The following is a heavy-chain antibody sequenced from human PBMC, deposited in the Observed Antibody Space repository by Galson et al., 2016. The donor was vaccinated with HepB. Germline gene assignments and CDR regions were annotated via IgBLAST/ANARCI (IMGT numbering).Heavy chain of an antibody. CDR1: GFTFSDYP. Sequence: SLRLSCAASGFTFSDYPIHWVRQAPGKGPEYVSAISGNGVDTYYANSVKGRFTISRDNSKNMVYLQMGSLRVEDMAVYYCARSKGYATYDYWGQGTLVTVSS. D-gene: IGHD5-18*01. CDR2: ISGNGVDT. J-gene: IGHJ4*02. V-gene: IGHV3-64*01. CDR3: ARSKGYATYDY.